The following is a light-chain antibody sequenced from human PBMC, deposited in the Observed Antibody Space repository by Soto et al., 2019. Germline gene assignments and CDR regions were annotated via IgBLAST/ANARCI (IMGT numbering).Light chain of an antibody. CDR1: QVISNS. J-gene: IGKJ1*01. Sequence: DIQMTQSPSSLSASVGGRVAITCRASQVISNSLAWYQQKPGKVPKLLICAASTTQSGVPSRFSGSGSGTEFTLTVRSLQPDDVATYCGQRHNRALWTGGQATKVKIK. CDR3: QRHNRALWT. CDR2: AAS. V-gene: IGKV1-27*01.